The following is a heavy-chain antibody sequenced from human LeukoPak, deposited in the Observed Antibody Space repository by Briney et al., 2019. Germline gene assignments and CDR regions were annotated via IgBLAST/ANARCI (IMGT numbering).Heavy chain of an antibody. V-gene: IGHV4-34*01. J-gene: IGHJ4*02. Sequence: SSQTLSLTCTVSGGSVSSGGYYWSWIRQHPGKGLEWIGEINHSGSTNYNPSLKSRVTISVDTSKNQFSLKLSSVTAADTAVYYCARGKKYSYGPKIDYWGQGTLVTVSS. D-gene: IGHD5-18*01. CDR1: GGSVSSGGYY. CDR3: ARGKKYSYGPKIDY. CDR2: INHSGST.